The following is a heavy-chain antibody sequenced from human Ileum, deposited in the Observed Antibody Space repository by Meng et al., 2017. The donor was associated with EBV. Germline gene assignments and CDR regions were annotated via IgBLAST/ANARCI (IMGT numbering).Heavy chain of an antibody. CDR2: INPSGGST. CDR3: ARGRRNEPLFDY. CDR1: GYTFTSYY. J-gene: IGHJ4*02. D-gene: IGHD1-14*01. V-gene: IGHV1-46*01. Sequence: QLQLLQSGAEVKKPGASVKVSCKASGYTFTSYYMHWVRQAPGQGLEWMGIINPSGGSTSYAQKFQGRVTMTRDTSTSTVYMELSSLTFDDTAVYFCARGRRNEPLFDYWGQGTLVTVSS.